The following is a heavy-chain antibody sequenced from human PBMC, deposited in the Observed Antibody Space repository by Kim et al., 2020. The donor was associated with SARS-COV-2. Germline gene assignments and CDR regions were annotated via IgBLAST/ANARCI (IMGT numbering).Heavy chain of an antibody. J-gene: IGHJ4*02. D-gene: IGHD6-13*01. Sequence: GGSLRLSCAASGFTFSSYAMHWVRQAPGKGLEWVAVISYDGSNKYYADSVKGRFTISRDNSKNTLYLQMNSLRAEDTAVYYCARGLRSRFLDYWGQGTLVTVSS. CDR2: ISYDGSNK. V-gene: IGHV3-30*04. CDR1: GFTFSSYA. CDR3: ARGLRSRFLDY.